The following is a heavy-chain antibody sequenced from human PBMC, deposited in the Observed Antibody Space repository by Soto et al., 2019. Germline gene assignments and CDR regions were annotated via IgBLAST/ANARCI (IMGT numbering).Heavy chain of an antibody. CDR3: ARVEMAIIKGNAFDI. J-gene: IGHJ3*02. Sequence: QVQLVQSGAEVKKPGASVKVSCKASGYTFTSYYMYWVRQAPGQGLEWMGIINPRGGSTSYAQKFQGRVTLTRDTSTSTVYTELSSLRSEDTAVYYCARVEMAIIKGNAFDIWGKGTMVTVSS. V-gene: IGHV1-46*01. D-gene: IGHD2-21*01. CDR2: INPRGGST. CDR1: GYTFTSYY.